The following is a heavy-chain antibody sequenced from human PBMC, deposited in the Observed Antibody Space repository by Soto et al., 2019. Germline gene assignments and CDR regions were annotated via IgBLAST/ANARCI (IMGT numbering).Heavy chain of an antibody. V-gene: IGHV3-53*01. CDR1: GFTVSSNY. Sequence: GGSLRLSCEASGFTVSSNYMSWVRQAPGKGLEWVSVIYSDGSTYYADSVKGRFTISRDNSKNTLYLQMNSLRVEDTAMYYCAIAHLGGYYDIVERGMDVWGQGTTVTVSS. J-gene: IGHJ6*02. CDR2: IYSDGST. CDR3: AIAHLGGYYDIVERGMDV. D-gene: IGHD3-22*01.